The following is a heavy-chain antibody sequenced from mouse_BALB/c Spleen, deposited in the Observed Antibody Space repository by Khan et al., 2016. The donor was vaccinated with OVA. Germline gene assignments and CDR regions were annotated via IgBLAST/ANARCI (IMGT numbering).Heavy chain of an antibody. V-gene: IGHV1-69*02. CDR3: ARMGGTGY. CDR2: IDPSDSYT. Sequence: QVQLQQSGAELVKPGASVKLSCKASGYTFTSYWMHWVKQRPGQGLEWIGEIDPSDSYTNYNQKFKGKATLTVDKSSSTAYMQLSSLTSEDSAVYYCARMGGTGYWGQGTTLTVSS. CDR1: GYTFTSYW. D-gene: IGHD3-3*01. J-gene: IGHJ2*01.